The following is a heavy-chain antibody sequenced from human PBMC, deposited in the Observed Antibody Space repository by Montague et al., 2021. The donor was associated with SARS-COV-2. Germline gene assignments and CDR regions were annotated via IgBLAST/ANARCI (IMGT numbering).Heavy chain of an antibody. V-gene: IGHV2-70*11. Sequence: PALVKPTQILTPTCTFSGFSLSTSAMCVRWIRQPPGKALEWLARIDWDDDKYYSTSLKTRLTISKDTSKNQVVLTMTNMDPVDTATYYCARILVAAAGSPFDPWGQGTLVTVSS. J-gene: IGHJ5*02. CDR3: ARILVAAAGSPFDP. CDR2: IDWDDDK. CDR1: GFSLSTSAMC. D-gene: IGHD6-13*01.